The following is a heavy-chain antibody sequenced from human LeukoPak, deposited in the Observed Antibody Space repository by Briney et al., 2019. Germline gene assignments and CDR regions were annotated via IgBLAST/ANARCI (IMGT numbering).Heavy chain of an antibody. CDR3: ARDNSVRDEAWWFNP. J-gene: IGHJ5*02. D-gene: IGHD5-24*01. V-gene: IGHV4-61*02. CDR2: ICTSGST. Sequence: SETLSLTCTVSGDAISSAGYCWSWIRQPAGKGLEWIGRICTSGSTDYNPSLKSRVTFSVDTSKSQFSLKLSSVTAADTAVYYCARDNSVRDEAWWFNPWGQGTLVTVSS. CDR1: GDAISSAGYC.